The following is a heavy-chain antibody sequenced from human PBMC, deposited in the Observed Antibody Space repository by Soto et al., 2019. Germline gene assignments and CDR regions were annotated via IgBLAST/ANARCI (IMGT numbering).Heavy chain of an antibody. D-gene: IGHD2-2*01. Sequence: EVQLVESGGGLVQPGGSLDLSVEPLGFTFMVYYWPWARQAPGKGLVWVSRISNDGSNTDYADSVKGRFTISRDNAKNTMHLQMNSLRAEDTAVYYCARVPDCSSSGCYSYFDIWGQGTLVTVSS. CDR1: GFTFMVYY. J-gene: IGHJ4*02. CDR3: ARVPDCSSSGCYSYFDI. CDR2: ISNDGSNT. V-gene: IGHV3-74*01.